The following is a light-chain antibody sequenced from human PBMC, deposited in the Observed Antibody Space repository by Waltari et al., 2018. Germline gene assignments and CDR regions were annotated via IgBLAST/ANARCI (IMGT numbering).Light chain of an antibody. CDR3: QQYSNYYT. CDR2: KAS. V-gene: IGKV1-5*03. CDR1: ESISTW. J-gene: IGKJ2*01. Sequence: DIQMTQSPSTLSASVGDTVTFTCRASESISTWLAWYQQRPGKAPKLLIYKASYLETGVPSRFSGSGSGTEFILTISSLRPDDSATYYCQQYSNYYTFGQG.